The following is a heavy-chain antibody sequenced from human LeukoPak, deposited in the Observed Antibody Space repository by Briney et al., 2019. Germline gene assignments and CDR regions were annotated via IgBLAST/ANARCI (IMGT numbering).Heavy chain of an antibody. CDR1: GFTFSSYA. D-gene: IGHD3-3*01. CDR2: ISGSGGST. Sequence: GGSLRLSCAASGFTFSSYAMSWVRQAPGKGLEWVSAISGSGGSTYYADSVKGRFTISRDNSKNTLYLQMNSLRAEDTAVYYCAKAVDVLRFLEWLANWFDPWGQGTLVTVSS. CDR3: AKAVDVLRFLEWLANWFDP. J-gene: IGHJ5*02. V-gene: IGHV3-23*01.